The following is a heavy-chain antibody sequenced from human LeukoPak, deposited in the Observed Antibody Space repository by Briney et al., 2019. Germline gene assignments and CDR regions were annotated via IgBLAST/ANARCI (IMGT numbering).Heavy chain of an antibody. CDR3: ARDEVPVAGTIDY. V-gene: IGHV1-18*01. Sequence: ASVKVSCKASGGTFSSYAISWVRQAPGQGLEWMGWISAYNGNTKYTQKLQGRVTMTSDTSTSTAYMELGSLRSDDTAVYYCARDEVPVAGTIDYWGRGTLVTVSS. CDR2: ISAYNGNT. J-gene: IGHJ4*02. CDR1: GGTFSSYA. D-gene: IGHD6-19*01.